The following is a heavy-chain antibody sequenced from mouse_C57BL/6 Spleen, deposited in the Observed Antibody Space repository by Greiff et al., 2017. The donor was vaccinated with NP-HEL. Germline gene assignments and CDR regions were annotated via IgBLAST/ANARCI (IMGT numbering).Heavy chain of an antibody. CDR1: GYAFSSYW. D-gene: IGHD3-1*01. CDR2: LYPGDGDT. V-gene: IGHV1-80*01. CDR3: ARSGGSSWFAY. Sequence: QVQLKESGAELVKPGASVKISCKASGYAFSSYWMNWVKQRPGKGLEWIGQLYPGDGDTNYNGKFKGKATLTADKSSSTAYMQLSSLTSEDSAVYFCARSGGSSWFAYWGQGTLVTVSA. J-gene: IGHJ3*01.